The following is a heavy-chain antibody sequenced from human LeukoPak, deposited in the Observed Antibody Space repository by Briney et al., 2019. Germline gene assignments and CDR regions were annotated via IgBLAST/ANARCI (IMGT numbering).Heavy chain of an antibody. CDR2: ISSSSSYI. Sequence: GGSLRLSCAASGFTFSSYSMNWVRQAPGKGLEWVSSISSSSSYIYYADSVKGRFTISRDNSKNTLYLQMNSLRAEDTAVYYCAKEENRYSSSWYYYYGMDVRGQGTTVTVSS. J-gene: IGHJ6*02. V-gene: IGHV3-21*04. D-gene: IGHD6-13*01. CDR1: GFTFSSYS. CDR3: AKEENRYSSSWYYYYGMDV.